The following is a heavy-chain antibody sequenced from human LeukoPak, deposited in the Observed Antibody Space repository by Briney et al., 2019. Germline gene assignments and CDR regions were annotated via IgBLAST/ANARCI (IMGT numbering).Heavy chain of an antibody. Sequence: PGGSLRLSCAASGFTFRSYGVHWVRQAPGKGLEWVAVISYDGSNKYYADSVKGRFTISRDNSKNTLYLQMNSLRAEDTAVYYCANLAYDFWSGYYEDRGYFDYWGQGTLVTVSS. CDR1: GFTFRSYG. D-gene: IGHD3-3*01. CDR3: ANLAYDFWSGYYEDRGYFDY. V-gene: IGHV3-30*18. J-gene: IGHJ4*02. CDR2: ISYDGSNK.